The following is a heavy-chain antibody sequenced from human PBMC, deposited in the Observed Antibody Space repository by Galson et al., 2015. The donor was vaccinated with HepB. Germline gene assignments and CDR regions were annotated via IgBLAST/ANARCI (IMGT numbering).Heavy chain of an antibody. V-gene: IGHV3-7*01. CDR3: ASVGSRHYLLFDD. D-gene: IGHD3-22*01. CDR2: IKQDGGQK. CDR1: GFTFSSYW. Sequence: SLRLSCAASGFTFSSYWMTWVRQAPGKGLEWVASIKQDGGQKYYVASVKGRFTISRDNAQNSLYLQMNSLRAEDTAVYYCASVGSRHYLLFDDWGQGTLVTVSS. J-gene: IGHJ4*02.